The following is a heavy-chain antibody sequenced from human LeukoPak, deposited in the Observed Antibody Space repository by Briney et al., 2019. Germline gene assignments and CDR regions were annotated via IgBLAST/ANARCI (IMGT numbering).Heavy chain of an antibody. CDR2: INIDGSRT. CDR1: GFTFSSYW. V-gene: IGHV3-74*01. J-gene: IGHJ3*02. D-gene: IGHD6-19*01. Sequence: GGSLRLSCVASGFTFSSYWMHWVRQAPGKGLVWVSRINIDGSRTSYADSVKGRFTISRDNAKHTVYLQMNSLRAEDTAVYYCARVGAVAGAFDIWGQGTMVTVSS. CDR3: ARVGAVAGAFDI.